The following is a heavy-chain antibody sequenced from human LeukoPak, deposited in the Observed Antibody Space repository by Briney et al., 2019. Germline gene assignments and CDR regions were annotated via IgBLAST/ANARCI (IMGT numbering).Heavy chain of an antibody. J-gene: IGHJ4*02. CDR1: GGSFSGYY. D-gene: IGHD3-9*01. V-gene: IGHV4-34*01. Sequence: SETLSLTCAVYGGSFSGYYWSWIRQPPGKGLEWIGEINHSGSTNYNPSLKSRVTISVDTSKNQFSLKLSSVTAADTAVYYCARQPRYAPGFDYWGQGTLVTVSS. CDR2: INHSGST. CDR3: ARQPRYAPGFDY.